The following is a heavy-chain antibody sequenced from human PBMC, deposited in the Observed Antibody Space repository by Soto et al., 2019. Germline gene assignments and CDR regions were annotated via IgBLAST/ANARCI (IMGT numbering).Heavy chain of an antibody. V-gene: IGHV4-59*01. CDR2: IYYSGST. Sequence: QVQLQESGPGLVKPSETLSLTCTVSGGSISSYYWSWIRQPPGKGLEWIGYIYYSGSTNYNPSLKSRVTISVDKSKNQFSLKLSSVTAADTAVYYCARDGGSSSSSYYYYYGMDVWGPGTTVTVSS. CDR1: GGSISSYY. CDR3: ARDGGSSSSSYYYYYGMDV. D-gene: IGHD6-6*01. J-gene: IGHJ6*02.